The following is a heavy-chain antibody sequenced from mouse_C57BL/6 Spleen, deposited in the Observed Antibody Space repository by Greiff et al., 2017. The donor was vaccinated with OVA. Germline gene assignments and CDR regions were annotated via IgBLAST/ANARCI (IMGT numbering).Heavy chain of an antibody. CDR3: ARGAVVGAMDY. Sequence: VQLQQPGAELVKPGASVKVSCKASGYTFTSYWMHWVKQRPGQGLEWIGRIHPSDRDTNYQQKFKGKATLTVDKSSSPAYMQLSSLTSEDSAVYYCARGAVVGAMDYWGKGTSVTVSS. D-gene: IGHD1-1*01. V-gene: IGHV1-74*01. CDR1: GYTFTSYW. CDR2: IHPSDRDT. J-gene: IGHJ4*01.